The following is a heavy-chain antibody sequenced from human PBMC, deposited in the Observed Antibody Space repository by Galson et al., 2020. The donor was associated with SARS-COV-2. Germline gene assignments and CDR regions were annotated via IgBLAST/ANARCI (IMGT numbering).Heavy chain of an antibody. CDR2: IRGSGDPT. J-gene: IGHJ1*01. Sequence: GGSLRLYCAASGFTFSNCPMSWVRPAPGQGLAWVSEIRGSGDPTYYEDSVKGRFTIYRDTSKNTLYLQMNSLRAEDTATYYCAKEVPMTGRTDEYFQHWGQGTLVTVSS. D-gene: IGHD3-9*01. V-gene: IGHV3-23*01. CDR1: GFTFSNCP. CDR3: AKEVPMTGRTDEYFQH.